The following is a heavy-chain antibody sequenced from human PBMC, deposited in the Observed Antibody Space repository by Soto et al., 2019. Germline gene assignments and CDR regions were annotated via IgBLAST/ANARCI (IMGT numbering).Heavy chain of an antibody. J-gene: IGHJ4*02. V-gene: IGHV3-23*01. CDR2: ISSSGDRT. D-gene: IGHD2-2*01. CDR3: AKSNLYCSGTSCYVFDF. CDR1: GFTFSSYA. Sequence: EVQLLESGGGLVQPGGSLRLSCAASGFTFSSYAMNWVRQAPGKGLEWVSAISSSGDRTYYADSVKGRFTISRDNSKNTLYLQVNSLRAEDTAVYYCAKSNLYCSGTSCYVFDFWGQGTLVTVSS.